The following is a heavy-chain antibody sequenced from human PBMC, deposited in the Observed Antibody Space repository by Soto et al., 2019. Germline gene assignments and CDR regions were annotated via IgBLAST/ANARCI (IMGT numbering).Heavy chain of an antibody. Sequence: SDTLSLTCTVSGGSISSYYWSWIRQPPGKGLEWIGYIYYSGSTNYNPSLKSRVTISVDASKNQFSLKLSSVTAADTAVYYCARGAVSYYYYYYGMDVWGQGTTVTVSS. CDR3: ARGAVSYYYYYYGMDV. D-gene: IGHD1-20*01. CDR1: GGSISSYY. CDR2: IYYSGST. V-gene: IGHV4-59*01. J-gene: IGHJ6*02.